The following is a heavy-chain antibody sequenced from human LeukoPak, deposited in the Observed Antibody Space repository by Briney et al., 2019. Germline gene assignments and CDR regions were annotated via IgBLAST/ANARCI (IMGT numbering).Heavy chain of an antibody. CDR2: IYYSGST. J-gene: IGHJ4*02. CDR1: GGSISSYY. D-gene: IGHD3-3*01. CDR3: GRTIFGVVTTHFDY. V-gene: IGHV4-59*01. Sequence: SETLSLTCTVSGGSISSYYWSWIRQPPGKGLEWIGYIYYSGSTNYNPSLKSRVTISVDTSKNQFSLKLSSVTAADTAVYYCGRTIFGVVTTHFDYWGQGTLVTVSS.